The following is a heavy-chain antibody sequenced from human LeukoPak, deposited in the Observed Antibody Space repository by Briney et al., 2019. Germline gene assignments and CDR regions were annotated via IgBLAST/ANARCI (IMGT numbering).Heavy chain of an antibody. CDR1: GFTFSNYA. CDR3: AKPQRGYSYGGFDY. Sequence: GGSLRLSCAGSGFTFSNYAMTWVRQAPGKGLEWVSGISSSGGSTHYADSVKGRFTISRDNSKNTLYLQISGLRAEDTAVYYCAKPQRGYSYGGFDYWGQGTLVTVSS. J-gene: IGHJ4*02. CDR2: ISSSGGST. V-gene: IGHV3-23*01. D-gene: IGHD5-18*01.